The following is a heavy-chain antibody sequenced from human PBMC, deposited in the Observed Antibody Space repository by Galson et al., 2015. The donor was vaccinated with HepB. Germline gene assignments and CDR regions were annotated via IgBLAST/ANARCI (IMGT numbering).Heavy chain of an antibody. CDR3: ARDSRRPLGYSGYDPTNYYYGMDV. CDR2: ISSSSSYI. J-gene: IGHJ6*02. CDR1: GFTFSSYS. D-gene: IGHD5-12*01. V-gene: IGHV3-21*01. Sequence: SLRLSCAASGFTFSSYSMNWVRQAPGKGLEWVSSISSSSSYIYYADSVKGRFTISRDNAKNSLYLQMNSLRAEDTAVYYCARDSRRPLGYSGYDPTNYYYGMDVWGQGTTVTVSS.